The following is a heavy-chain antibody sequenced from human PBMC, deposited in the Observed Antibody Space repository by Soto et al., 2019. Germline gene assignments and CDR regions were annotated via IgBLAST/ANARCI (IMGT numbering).Heavy chain of an antibody. V-gene: IGHV3-7*03. D-gene: IGHD5-18*01. CDR1: GFSSSTYL. CDR2: VNQDESQK. Sequence: EVQLVESGGDLVQPGGSLRLSCEGSGFSSSTYLMSWVRQAPGKGLEWVANVNQDESQKYYVDSVKGRFTISRDNAKNSLYLRMESLTVEDTAIYYCVRMSSLWPPPFELWGQGTLVIVSS. J-gene: IGHJ4*02. CDR3: VRMSSLWPPPFEL.